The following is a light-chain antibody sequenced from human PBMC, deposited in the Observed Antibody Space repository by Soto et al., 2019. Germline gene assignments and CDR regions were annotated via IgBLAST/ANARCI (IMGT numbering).Light chain of an antibody. CDR3: QPFYSTPT. J-gene: IGKJ4*01. CDR1: QSVLYSSNNKNY. V-gene: IGKV4-1*01. CDR2: WAS. Sequence: DIVMTQSPDSLAVSLGERATINCKSSQSVLYSSNNKNYLAWYQQKPGQPPKLLIYWASTRESGVPDRFSGSGSGKDFTLTISSLQAEDVAVYYCQPFYSTPTVGGGTKVEIK.